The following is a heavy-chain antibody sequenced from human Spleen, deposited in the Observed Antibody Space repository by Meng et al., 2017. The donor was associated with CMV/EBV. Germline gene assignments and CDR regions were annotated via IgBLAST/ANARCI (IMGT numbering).Heavy chain of an antibody. CDR1: GFTFSSYA. Sequence: GESLKISCAASGFTFSSYAMSWVRQAPGKGLEWVSAISGSGGSTYYADSVKGRFTISRDNSKNTLYLQMNSLRAEDTAVYYCAKEGNDFWSGYYHRYYFDHWGQGTLVTVSS. V-gene: IGHV3-23*01. CDR3: AKEGNDFWSGYYHRYYFDH. D-gene: IGHD3-3*01. CDR2: ISGSGGST. J-gene: IGHJ4*02.